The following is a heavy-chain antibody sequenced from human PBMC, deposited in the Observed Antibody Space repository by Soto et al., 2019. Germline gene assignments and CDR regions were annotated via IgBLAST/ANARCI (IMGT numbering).Heavy chain of an antibody. J-gene: IGHJ4*02. V-gene: IGHV3-53*01. CDR3: AREYYDSSGSNYFDY. CDR2: IYSGGST. CDR1: GFTVSSNY. D-gene: IGHD3-22*01. Sequence: LRLSCAASGFTVSSNYMSWVRQAPGKGLEWVSVIYSGGSTYYADSVKGRFTISRDNSKNTLYLQMNSLRAEDTAVYYCAREYYDSSGSNYFDYWGQGTLVTVSS.